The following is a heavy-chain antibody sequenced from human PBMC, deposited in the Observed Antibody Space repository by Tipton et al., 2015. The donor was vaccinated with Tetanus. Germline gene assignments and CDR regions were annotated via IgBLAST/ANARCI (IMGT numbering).Heavy chain of an antibody. Sequence: QVQLVQSGAEVKKPGASVKVSCKASGYTFTGYYIYWVRQAPGQGLEWMGWIDPNSGGTVYAQKFQGRVTMTRDTSISTAYMELRSLRSDDTAVYYCARQKFIGDYVDYWGQGTLVTVSS. D-gene: IGHD2-15*01. CDR1: GYTFTGYY. V-gene: IGHV1-2*02. CDR2: IDPNSGGT. J-gene: IGHJ4*02. CDR3: ARQKFIGDYVDY.